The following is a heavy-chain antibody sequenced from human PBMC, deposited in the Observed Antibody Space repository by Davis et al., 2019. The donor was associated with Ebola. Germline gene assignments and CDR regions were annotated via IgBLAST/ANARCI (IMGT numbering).Heavy chain of an antibody. CDR1: GGSFSGYY. CDR2: INHSGST. D-gene: IGHD4-17*01. CDR3: ARDPTTRGYFDY. J-gene: IGHJ4*02. V-gene: IGHV4-34*01. Sequence: MPSETLSLTCAVYGGSFSGYYWSWIRKPPGKGLEWIGEINHSGSTNYNPSLKSRVTISVDTSKNQFSLKLSSVTAADTAVYYCARDPTTRGYFDYWGQGTLVTVSS.